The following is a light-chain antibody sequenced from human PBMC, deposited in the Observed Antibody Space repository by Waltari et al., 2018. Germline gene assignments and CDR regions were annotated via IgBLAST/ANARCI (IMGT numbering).Light chain of an antibody. Sequence: EVVMTQSPATLSVSPGERATLSCRASQSVSTNLAWSQQKPGQAPRRLIYGAAVRATDIPARFSGSGSGTEFTLTISSLQSEDFAVYYCHQYNDWPPTFGQGTTVEIK. J-gene: IGKJ1*01. CDR2: GAA. CDR1: QSVSTN. CDR3: HQYNDWPPT. V-gene: IGKV3-15*01.